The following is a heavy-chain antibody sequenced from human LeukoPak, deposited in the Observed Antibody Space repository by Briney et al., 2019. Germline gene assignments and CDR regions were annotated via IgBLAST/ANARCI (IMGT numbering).Heavy chain of an antibody. Sequence: GGSPRLSCAASGFTFSSYSMNWVRQAPGKGLEWVSSISSSSSYIYYADSVKGRFTISRDNAKNSLYLQMNSLRAEDTAVYYCARDPSTYYYDSFIDYWGQGTLVTVSS. J-gene: IGHJ4*02. CDR3: ARDPSTYYYDSFIDY. CDR1: GFTFSSYS. CDR2: ISSSSSYI. D-gene: IGHD3-22*01. V-gene: IGHV3-21*01.